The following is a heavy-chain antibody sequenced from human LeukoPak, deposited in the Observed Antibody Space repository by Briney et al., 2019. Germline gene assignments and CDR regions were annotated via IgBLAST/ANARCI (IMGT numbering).Heavy chain of an antibody. Sequence: GGSLRLSCAASGFTFNTYAMHWVRQDPGKGLEWVAVISNDGTKTYSADSVKGRFTISRDNSKRTLYLQMNTVRTEDTAVYYCAKGEGGSSSWYDFYDFGMDVWGKGTTVTVSP. V-gene: IGHV3-30*18. D-gene: IGHD6-13*01. CDR1: GFTFNTYA. CDR3: AKGEGGSSSWYDFYDFGMDV. J-gene: IGHJ6*04. CDR2: ISNDGTKT.